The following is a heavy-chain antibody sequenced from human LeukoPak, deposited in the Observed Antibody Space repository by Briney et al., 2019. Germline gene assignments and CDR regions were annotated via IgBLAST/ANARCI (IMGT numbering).Heavy chain of an antibody. D-gene: IGHD6-19*01. CDR3: ARRHSSGWFYY. CDR1: GGSISSSSYY. CDR2: IYYSGST. V-gene: IGHV4-39*07. J-gene: IGHJ4*02. Sequence: SETLSLTCTVSGGSISSSSYYWGWIRQPPGKGLEWIGSIYYSGSTSCNPSLKSRVTISVDTSKNQFSLKVNSVTAADTAVYYCARRHSSGWFYYWGQGTLVTVSS.